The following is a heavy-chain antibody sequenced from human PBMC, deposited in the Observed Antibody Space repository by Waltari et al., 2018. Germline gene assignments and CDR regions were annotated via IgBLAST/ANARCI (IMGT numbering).Heavy chain of an antibody. CDR2: INGTGITT. D-gene: IGHD2-15*01. J-gene: IGHJ4*02. V-gene: IGHV3-74*01. CDR1: GFSFGLYW. CDR3: AMLRVVSVFDPFDN. Sequence: EVQLVESGGGLVQPGGSLRLSCAASGFSFGLYWMHWVRQVPGRGLVWVSRINGTGITTNYADSVKGRFIISRDNAKNTLYLQMNSLTAEDTAVYYCAMLRVVSVFDPFDNWGQGTLVTVSS.